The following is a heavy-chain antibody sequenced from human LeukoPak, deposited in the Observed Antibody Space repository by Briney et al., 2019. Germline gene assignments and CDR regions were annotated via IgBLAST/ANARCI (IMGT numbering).Heavy chain of an antibody. CDR2: IYSGGST. CDR1: GFTVSSNY. D-gene: IGHD3-10*01. Sequence: GGSLRLSCAASGFTVSSNYMSWVRQAPGKGLEWVSVIYSGGSTYYADSVKGRFTISRDNSKNTLYLQMNSLRAEDTAVYYCARDFLGGYDYYYGMDVWGQGTTVTVSS. J-gene: IGHJ6*02. CDR3: ARDFLGGYDYYYGMDV. V-gene: IGHV3-53*01.